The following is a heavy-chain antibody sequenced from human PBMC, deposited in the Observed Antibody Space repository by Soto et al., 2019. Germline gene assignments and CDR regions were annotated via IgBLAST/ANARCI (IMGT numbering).Heavy chain of an antibody. D-gene: IGHD3-22*01. J-gene: IGHJ4*02. CDR2: MSYDGSNK. CDR3: ARPGIYDSSGYYYPYFEY. V-gene: IGHV3-30-3*01. Sequence: GGSLRLSCANSGFNFSSYAIHWVRQAPGKGLERVAVMSYDGSNKNHADSVKGRFTISRDNSKNTLYLQMNSLRAEDTAVYYCARPGIYDSSGYYYPYFEYWGQGALVTVSS. CDR1: GFNFSSYA.